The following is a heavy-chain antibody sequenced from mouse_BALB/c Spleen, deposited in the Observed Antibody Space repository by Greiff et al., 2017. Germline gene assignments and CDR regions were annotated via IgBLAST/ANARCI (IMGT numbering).Heavy chain of an antibody. CDR2: ISDGGSYT. D-gene: IGHD2-4*01. CDR1: GFTFSDYY. Sequence: EVHLVESGGGLVKPGGSLKLSCAASGFTFSDYYMYWVRQTPEKRLEWVATISDGGSYTYYPDSVKGRFTISRDNAKNNLYLQMSSLKSEDTAMYYCARGVYYDYDGFAYWGQGTLVTVSA. J-gene: IGHJ3*01. V-gene: IGHV5-4*02. CDR3: ARGVYYDYDGFAY.